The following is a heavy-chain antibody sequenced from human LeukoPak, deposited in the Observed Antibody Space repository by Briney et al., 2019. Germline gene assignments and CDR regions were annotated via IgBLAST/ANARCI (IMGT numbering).Heavy chain of an antibody. CDR1: GYTLTELS. CDR3: ATEYSGSALGAFDI. CDR2: FDPEDGET. Sequence: ASVKVSCKVSGYTLTELSVHWVRQAPGKGLEWMGGFDPEDGETIYTQKFQDRVTMTEDTSSDTAYMELSSLRSEDTAVYYCATEYSGSALGAFDIWGQGTMVTVSS. D-gene: IGHD1-26*01. J-gene: IGHJ3*02. V-gene: IGHV1-24*01.